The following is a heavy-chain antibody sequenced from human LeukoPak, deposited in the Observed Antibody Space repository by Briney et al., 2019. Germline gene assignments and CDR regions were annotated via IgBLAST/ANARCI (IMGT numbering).Heavy chain of an antibody. CDR2: ISAYDGNT. V-gene: IGHV1-18*01. Sequence: ASVKVSCKASGYTFTSYGISWVRQAPGQGLEWMGWISAYDGNTNYAQKLQGRVTMTTDTSTSTAFMELRSLRSDDTAVYYCARGYSRDWSPDYWGQGTLVTVSS. CDR3: ARGYSRDWSPDY. D-gene: IGHD6-19*01. J-gene: IGHJ4*02. CDR1: GYTFTSYG.